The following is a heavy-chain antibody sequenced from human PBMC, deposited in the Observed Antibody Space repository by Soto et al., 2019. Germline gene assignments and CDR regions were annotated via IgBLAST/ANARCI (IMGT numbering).Heavy chain of an antibody. CDR2: INPNSGGT. CDR3: ARSMGDCSSTSCFPPYYYYYGMDV. D-gene: IGHD2-2*01. CDR1: GYTFTGYY. Sequence: GASVKVSCKASGYTFTGYYMHWVRQAPGQGLEWMGWINPNSGGTNYAQKFQGWVTMTRDTSISTAYMELSRLRSDDTAVYYCARSMGDCSSTSCFPPYYYYYGMDVWGQGTTVTVSS. J-gene: IGHJ6*02. V-gene: IGHV1-2*04.